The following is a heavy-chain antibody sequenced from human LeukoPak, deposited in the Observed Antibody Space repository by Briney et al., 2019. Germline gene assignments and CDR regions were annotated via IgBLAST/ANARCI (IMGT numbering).Heavy chain of an antibody. CDR1: GFTFSSHW. CDR3: ARDLNWGASDY. V-gene: IGHV3-74*01. J-gene: IGHJ4*02. Sequence: PGGSLRLSCAASGFTFSSHWMYWVRQAPGKGLVWVSRINGDGSSIAYADSVKGRFAISRDNTKNALYSQMNSLRAEDTAVYYCARDLNWGASDYWGQGTLVTVSS. CDR2: INGDGSSI. D-gene: IGHD7-27*01.